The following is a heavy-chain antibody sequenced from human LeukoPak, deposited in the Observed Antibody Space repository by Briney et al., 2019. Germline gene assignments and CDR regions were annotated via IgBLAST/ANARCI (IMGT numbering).Heavy chain of an antibody. CDR2: ISSSGSTI. Sequence: GGSLRLSCAASGLTFSDYYMSWIRQAPGKGLEWVSYISSSGSTIYYADSVKGRFTISRDNAKNSLYLQMNSLRAEDTAVYYCARDEALSKQLYSDYYGMDVWGQGTTVTVSS. J-gene: IGHJ6*02. CDR1: GLTFSDYY. CDR3: ARDEALSKQLYSDYYGMDV. V-gene: IGHV3-11*01. D-gene: IGHD6-13*01.